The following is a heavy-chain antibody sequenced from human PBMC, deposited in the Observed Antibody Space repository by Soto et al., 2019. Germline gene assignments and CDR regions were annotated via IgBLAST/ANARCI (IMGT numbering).Heavy chain of an antibody. CDR2: IYYSGST. J-gene: IGHJ4*02. V-gene: IGHV4-39*01. CDR3: ARRVAVAGEYGFDY. CDR1: GGSISSSSYY. Sequence: SETLSLTCTVSGGSISSSSYYWGWIRQPPGKGLEWIGSIYYSGSTYYNPSLKSRVTISVDTSKNQFSLKLSSVTAADTAVYYCARRVAVAGEYGFDYWGQGTLVTVSS. D-gene: IGHD6-19*01.